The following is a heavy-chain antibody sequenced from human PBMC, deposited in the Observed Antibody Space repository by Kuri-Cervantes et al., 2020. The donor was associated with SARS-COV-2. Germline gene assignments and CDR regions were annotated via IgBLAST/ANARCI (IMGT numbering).Heavy chain of an antibody. CDR3: ARVVPAAVNGLDV. J-gene: IGHJ6*02. Sequence: ASVPVSCKASVYTFTSYYMHWVRQAPGQGLEWMGIINPSGGSTSYEQKFQGRVTMTRDTSTSTVYLELSSLSSEDTAVYYCARVVPAAVNGLDVWGQGTTVTVSS. D-gene: IGHD2-2*01. CDR1: VYTFTSYY. V-gene: IGHV1-46*03. CDR2: INPSGGST.